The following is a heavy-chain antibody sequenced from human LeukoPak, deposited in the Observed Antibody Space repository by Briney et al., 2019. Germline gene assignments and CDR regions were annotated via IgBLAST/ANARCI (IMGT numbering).Heavy chain of an antibody. CDR2: IRPDGSEK. CDR3: ARRTAVYFDWGTFDY. V-gene: IGHV3-7*01. Sequence: GGSLRLSCAASGFTFSTYWMSWVRQAPGKGLEWVANIRPDGSEKYYVDSVKGRLTISRDNAKNSLSLQMNSLRAEDTAVYYCARRTAVYFDWGTFDYWGQGTLVTVSS. CDR1: GFTFSTYW. D-gene: IGHD3-9*01. J-gene: IGHJ4*02.